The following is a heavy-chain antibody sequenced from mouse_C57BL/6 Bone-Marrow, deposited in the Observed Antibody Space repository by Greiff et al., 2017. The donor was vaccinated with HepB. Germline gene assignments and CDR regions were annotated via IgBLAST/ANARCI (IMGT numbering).Heavy chain of an antibody. J-gene: IGHJ2*01. CDR3: TRDAVLYYFDY. CDR1: GFTFSSYA. V-gene: IGHV5-9-1*02. Sequence: DVMLVESGEGLVKPGGSLKLSCAASGFTFSSYAMSWVRQTPEKRLEWVAYISSGGDYIYYADTVKGRFTISRDNDRNTLYLQMSSLKSEDTAMYYCTRDAVLYYFDYWGQGTTLTVSS. CDR2: ISSGGDYI.